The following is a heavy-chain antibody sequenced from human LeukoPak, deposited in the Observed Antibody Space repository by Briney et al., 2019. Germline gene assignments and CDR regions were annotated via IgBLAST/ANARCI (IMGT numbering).Heavy chain of an antibody. D-gene: IGHD4-17*01. J-gene: IGHJ1*01. Sequence: PGGSLRLSCAASGFTFSSYGMHWVRQAPGKGLEWVAFIRYDGSNKYYADSVKGRFTISRDNSKNTLYLQMTSLRAEDTAAYYCAKGVYGDYVRYFQHWGQGTLVTVSS. CDR3: AKGVYGDYVRYFQH. CDR1: GFTFSSYG. CDR2: IRYDGSNK. V-gene: IGHV3-30*02.